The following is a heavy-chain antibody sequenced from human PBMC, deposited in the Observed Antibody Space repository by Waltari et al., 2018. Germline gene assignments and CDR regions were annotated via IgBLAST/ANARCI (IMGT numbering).Heavy chain of an antibody. Sequence: EVQLVESGGGLIQPGGSLRLSCAASGFTVSSNYMSWVRQAPGKGREWISVIYSGGSTYYADSVKGRFTISRDNSKNTLYLQMNSLRAEDTAVYYCARDRRVGATQVFDYWGQGTLVTVSS. J-gene: IGHJ4*02. CDR1: GFTVSSNY. D-gene: IGHD1-26*01. CDR3: ARDRRVGATQVFDY. CDR2: IYSGGST. V-gene: IGHV3-53*01.